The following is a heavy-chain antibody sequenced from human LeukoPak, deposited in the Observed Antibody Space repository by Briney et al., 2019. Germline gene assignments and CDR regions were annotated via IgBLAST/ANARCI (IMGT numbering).Heavy chain of an antibody. CDR2: IYSGGDT. CDR3: ARLLKRGVAFDL. J-gene: IGHJ3*01. CDR1: GFTFDDYA. D-gene: IGHD3-9*01. V-gene: IGHV3-66*04. Sequence: PGGSLRLSCAASGFTFDDYAMHWVRQAPGKGLEWVSLIYSGGDTFYSDSVKGRFIFSRDTSKNTLSLHMNSLSAEDSGLYYCARLLKRGVAFDLWGQGTLVTVSS.